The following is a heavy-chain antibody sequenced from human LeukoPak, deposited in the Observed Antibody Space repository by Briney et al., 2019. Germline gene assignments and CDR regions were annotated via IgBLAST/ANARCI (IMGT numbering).Heavy chain of an antibody. D-gene: IGHD5-12*01. CDR3: ARDTGGYSFDY. V-gene: IGHV4-59*01. CDR1: GGSINYYY. J-gene: IGHJ4*02. CDR2: IYYSGGT. Sequence: SETLSLTCTVSGGSINYYYWMWIRQPPGKGLEWIGYIYYSGGTHYNPSLKSRVTMLVDTSKNQFSLKLTAVTAADTAVYYCARDTGGYSFDYWGQGTLVTVSS.